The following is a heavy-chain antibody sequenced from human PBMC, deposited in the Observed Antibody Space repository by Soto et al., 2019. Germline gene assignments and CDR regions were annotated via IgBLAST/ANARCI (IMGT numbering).Heavy chain of an antibody. V-gene: IGHV3-23*01. CDR2: ISGSGIST. D-gene: IGHD3-22*01. CDR3: AKGTFITLYYFDY. Sequence: EVQLLESGGGLVQPGGSLRLSCAASGFTFSNSAMSWVRQAPGKGPEWVSAISGSGISTYYADSVKGRFTISRDNSKNTLYLQMNSLRAEDTAVYYCAKGTFITLYYFDYWGQGTLVTVSS. CDR1: GFTFSNSA. J-gene: IGHJ4*02.